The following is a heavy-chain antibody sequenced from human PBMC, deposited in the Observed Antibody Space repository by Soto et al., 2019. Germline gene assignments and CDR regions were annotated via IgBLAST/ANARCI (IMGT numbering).Heavy chain of an antibody. CDR3: ARAPWDDGGVTLDY. V-gene: IGHV1-2*02. J-gene: IGHJ4*02. D-gene: IGHD1-1*01. CDR2: INPNDGGT. CDR1: GYSFTDYY. Sequence: QVQLVQSGAEVKKPGASVKVSCKPSGYSFTDYYIQWLRQAPGQGLEWMGWINPNDGGTNYAQKFQGRVAVTSDTSIGTVYMELNSLTSDDTAIYYCARAPWDDGGVTLDYRGQGTLVTVSS.